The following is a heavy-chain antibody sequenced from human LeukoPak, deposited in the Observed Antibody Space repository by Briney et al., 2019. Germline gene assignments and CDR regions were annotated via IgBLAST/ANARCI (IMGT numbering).Heavy chain of an antibody. Sequence: SVKVSCKASGGTFSSYAISWLRQAPGLGLEWMGGIIPIFGTANYAQKFQGRVTITADEYTSTAYMELSSLRSEDTAVHYCAFGVTEYCSTTSCFDAFDIWGQGTMVTVSS. CDR2: IIPIFGTA. V-gene: IGHV1-69*13. D-gene: IGHD2-2*01. J-gene: IGHJ3*02. CDR1: GGTFSSYA. CDR3: AFGVTEYCSTTSCFDAFDI.